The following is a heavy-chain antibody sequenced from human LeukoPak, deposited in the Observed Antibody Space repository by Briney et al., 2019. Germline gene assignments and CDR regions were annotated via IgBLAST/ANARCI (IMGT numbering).Heavy chain of an antibody. CDR2: ISYDGSNK. D-gene: IGHD1-26*01. J-gene: IGHJ5*02. CDR1: GFTFSSYA. V-gene: IGHV3-30*18. Sequence: HPGGSLRLSCAASGFTFSSYAMSWVRQAPGKGLEWVAVISYDGSNKYYADSVKGRFTISRDNSKNTLYLQMNSLRAEDTAVYYCAKNSGSPRSTGRHWFDPWGQGTLVTVSS. CDR3: AKNSGSPRSTGRHWFDP.